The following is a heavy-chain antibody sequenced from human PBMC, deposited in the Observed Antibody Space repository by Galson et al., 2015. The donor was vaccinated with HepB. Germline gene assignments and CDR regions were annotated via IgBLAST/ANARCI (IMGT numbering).Heavy chain of an antibody. J-gene: IGHJ6*02. CDR2: TYYRSKWYI. Sequence: CAISGDSVSSNHAVWNWIRQSPSRGLEWLGRTYYRSKWYIDYAASVRSRITVNPDTSRNQFSLHLSSVTPEDTAVYYCAYGSNVWGQGTTVIVSS. V-gene: IGHV6-1*01. CDR1: GDSVSSNHAV. CDR3: AYGSNV.